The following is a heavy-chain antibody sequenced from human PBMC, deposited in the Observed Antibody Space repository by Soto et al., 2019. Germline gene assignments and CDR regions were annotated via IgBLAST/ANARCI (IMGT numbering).Heavy chain of an antibody. J-gene: IGHJ4*02. CDR1: GYTFTSYG. V-gene: IGHV1-18*01. CDR2: ISAYNGNT. D-gene: IGHD3-10*01. Sequence: ASVKVSCKASGYTFTSYGISWVRQAPGQGLEWMGWISAYNGNTNYAQKLQGRVTMTTDTSTSTAYMELRSLRSDDTAVYYCARDRYGSGSYYGEGYWGQGTRVTVS. CDR3: ARDRYGSGSYYGEGY.